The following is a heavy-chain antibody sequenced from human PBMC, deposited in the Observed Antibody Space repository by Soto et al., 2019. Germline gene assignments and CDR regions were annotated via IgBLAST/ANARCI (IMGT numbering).Heavy chain of an antibody. CDR3: ARAGQGASCSGGSCYLGASDV. J-gene: IGHJ3*01. V-gene: IGHV3-13*01. Sequence: ESGGGLVQPGESLRLSCEASGFNFSSYDMHWVRQATGKGLEWVSVIGTAGDTYYPGSVKGRFTISRENAKNSLYLQMNSLRAGDTAVYYCARAGQGASCSGGSCYLGASDVWGQGTMVTVSS. CDR1: GFNFSSYD. CDR2: IGTAGDT. D-gene: IGHD2-15*01.